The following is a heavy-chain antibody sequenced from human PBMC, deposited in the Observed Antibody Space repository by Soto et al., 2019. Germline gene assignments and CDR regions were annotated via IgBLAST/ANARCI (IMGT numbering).Heavy chain of an antibody. CDR2: IYYSGST. CDR3: ARTPSIAAIPYYFDY. CDR1: GGSVSSGSYY. V-gene: IGHV4-61*01. D-gene: IGHD6-6*01. J-gene: IGHJ4*02. Sequence: SETLSLTCTVSGGSVSSGSYYWSWIRQPPGKGLEWIGYIYYSGSTNYNPSLKSRVTISVDTSKNQFSLKLSSVTAADTAVYYCARTPSIAAIPYYFDYWGQGTLVTVSS.